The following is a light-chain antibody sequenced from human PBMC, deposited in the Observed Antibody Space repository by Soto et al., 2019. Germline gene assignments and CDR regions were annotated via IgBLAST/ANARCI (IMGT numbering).Light chain of an antibody. CDR3: HQYGTSRT. CDR1: QSVSSTY. V-gene: IGKV3-20*01. CDR2: AAS. J-gene: IGKJ5*01. Sequence: IVLTQSPCTLSLSPGERATLSCRASQSVSSTYLACYQQKPGQAPKLLIYAASSRATGIPDRFSGSGSATDFTLTISRLEPEDFALYYCHQYGTSRTFGQGTRLEIK.